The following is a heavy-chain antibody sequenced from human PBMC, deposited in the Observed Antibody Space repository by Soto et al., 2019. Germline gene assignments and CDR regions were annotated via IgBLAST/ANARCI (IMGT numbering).Heavy chain of an antibody. V-gene: IGHV3-21*04. J-gene: IGHJ4*02. Sequence: GGSLTLSCQASGFSFSRVSMNWVSQVPGKGLEWTAYTKRASCETCYADYAKGSLINSRDNGQNSLFLQMNTLTTEDSAIYYCARVDYWGPGTQVTVSS. CDR2: TKRASCET. CDR1: GFSFSRVS. CDR3: ARVDY.